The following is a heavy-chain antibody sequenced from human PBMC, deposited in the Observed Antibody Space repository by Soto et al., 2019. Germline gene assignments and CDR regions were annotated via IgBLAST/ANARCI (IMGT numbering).Heavy chain of an antibody. J-gene: IGHJ4*02. V-gene: IGHV3-23*01. CDR2: ISSSGGGT. Sequence: EVQLLESGGGLVQPGESLRLSCAASGFSFSSYAMSWVRQAPGKGLEWVSGISSSGGGTYYADSVRGRFTISRDNSKKTLNLQMSILRAEDTALYYCAKATYGDYGGFDYWGQGTLVTVSS. CDR3: AKATYGDYGGFDY. D-gene: IGHD4-17*01. CDR1: GFSFSSYA.